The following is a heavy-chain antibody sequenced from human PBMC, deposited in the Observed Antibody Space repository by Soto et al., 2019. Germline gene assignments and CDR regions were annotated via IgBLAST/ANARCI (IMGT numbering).Heavy chain of an antibody. V-gene: IGHV2-5*01. D-gene: IGHD4-17*01. Sequence: QITLKESGPTLVNPTQTLTLTCTFSGFSLTTSGVGVGWIRQPPGKALEWLALIYWNDDKRYSPSLKNRLTITKDTSKNQVVLTMTNMYPVDTATFYCAHRRGGSGHYVRYFDNWSQGTLVTVSS. CDR2: IYWNDDK. CDR1: GFSLTTSGVG. J-gene: IGHJ4*02. CDR3: AHRRGGSGHYVRYFDN.